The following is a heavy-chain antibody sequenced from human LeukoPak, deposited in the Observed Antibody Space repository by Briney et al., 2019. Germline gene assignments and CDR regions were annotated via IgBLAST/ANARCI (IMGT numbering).Heavy chain of an antibody. D-gene: IGHD3-22*01. CDR1: GYTFTSYA. V-gene: IGHV1-18*01. CDR2: ISAYNGNT. CDR3: ARDISPMQGSSGYYWGGPYYYYGMDV. Sequence: GASVKVSCKASGYTFTSYAMNWVRQAPGQGLEWMGWISAYNGNTNYAQKLQGRVTMTTDTSTSTAYMELRSLRSDDTAVYYCARDISPMQGSSGYYWGGPYYYYGMDVWGQGTTVTVSS. J-gene: IGHJ6*02.